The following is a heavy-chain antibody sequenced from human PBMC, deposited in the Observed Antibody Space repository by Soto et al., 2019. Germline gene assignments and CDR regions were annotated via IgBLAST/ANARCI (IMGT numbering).Heavy chain of an antibody. CDR1: GGSISASSYY. CDR2: MDYSGST. CDR3: ARAPRGNYGYPSYFDY. J-gene: IGHJ4*02. V-gene: IGHV4-39*07. D-gene: IGHD3-10*01. Sequence: SETLSLTCTVSGGSISASSYYWGWIRQPPGKGLEWIGSMDYSGSTYYNPSLKSRVTISVDTSKNQFSLKLSSVTAADTAVYYCARAPRGNYGYPSYFDYWGQGTLVT.